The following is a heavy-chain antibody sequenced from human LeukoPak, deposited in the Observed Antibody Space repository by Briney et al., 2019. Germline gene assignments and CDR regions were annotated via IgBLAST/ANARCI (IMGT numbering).Heavy chain of an antibody. J-gene: IGHJ3*02. CDR3: ARAGGYSYGSVDDAFDI. D-gene: IGHD5-18*01. V-gene: IGHV1-2*02. CDR1: GYTFTGYY. CDR2: INPNSGGT. Sequence: ASVKVSCKASGYTFTGYYMHWVRQAPGQGLEWMGWINPNSGGTNYAQKFQGRVTMTRDTSISTAYMELSRLRSDDTAVYYCARAGGYSYGSVDDAFDIWGRGTMVTVSS.